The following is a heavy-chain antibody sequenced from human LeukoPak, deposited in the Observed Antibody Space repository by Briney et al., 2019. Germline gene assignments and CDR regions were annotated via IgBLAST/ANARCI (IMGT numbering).Heavy chain of an antibody. CDR2: INPKSGAS. CDR3: ARQSGRGRYFHH. D-gene: IGHD2-15*01. CDR1: GYTFTDYF. J-gene: IGHJ1*01. Sequence: ASVNVSCKASGYTFTDYFVHWVRQAPGQGLEWMGWINPKSGASDYAQNFQGRVTMTTDTSISTSYMDLSRLRSDDTALYYCARQSGRGRYFHHWGQGTLVTVSS. V-gene: IGHV1-2*02.